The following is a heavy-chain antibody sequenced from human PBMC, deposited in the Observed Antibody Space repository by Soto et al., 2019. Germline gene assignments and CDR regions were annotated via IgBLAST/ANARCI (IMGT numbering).Heavy chain of an antibody. D-gene: IGHD3-3*01. CDR3: ASKKDFWSGYYKAPPDY. CDR1: GFTFSSYS. CDR2: ISSSSSTI. J-gene: IGHJ4*02. V-gene: IGHV3-48*01. Sequence: GGSLRLSCAASGFTFSSYSMNWVRQAPGKGLEWVSYISSSSSTIYYADSVKGRFTISRDNAKNSLYLQMNSLRAEDTAEYYWASKKDFWSGYYKAPPDYWGQGTLVTVSS.